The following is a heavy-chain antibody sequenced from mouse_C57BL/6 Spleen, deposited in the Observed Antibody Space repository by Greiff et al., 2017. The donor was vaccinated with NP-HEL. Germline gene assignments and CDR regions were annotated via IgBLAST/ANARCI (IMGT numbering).Heavy chain of an antibody. CDR1: GYTFTSYW. Sequence: QVQLQQPGAELVRPGSSVKLSCKASGYTFTSYWMHWVKQRPIQGLEWIGNIDPSDSETHYNQKFKDKATLTVDKSSSTAYMQLSSLTSEDSAVYYCAREPIYYCYFDVWGTGTTVTVSS. J-gene: IGHJ1*03. CDR3: AREPIYYCYFDV. CDR2: IDPSDSET. V-gene: IGHV1-52*01.